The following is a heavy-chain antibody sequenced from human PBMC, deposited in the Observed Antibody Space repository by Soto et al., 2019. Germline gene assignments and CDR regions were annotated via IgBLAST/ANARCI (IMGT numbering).Heavy chain of an antibody. V-gene: IGHV4-4*02. CDR2: IYHSGNT. D-gene: IGHD3-10*01. J-gene: IGHJ4*02. CDR1: GGSISSSNW. CDR3: ARRWGEGRVDY. Sequence: SETLSLTCAVSGGSISSSNWWSWVRKPPGKGLEWIGEIYHSGNTNYNPSLKSRVTMAVDKSRNQFSPKLSSVTAADTAVYYCARRWGEGRVDYWGQGTLVTVSS.